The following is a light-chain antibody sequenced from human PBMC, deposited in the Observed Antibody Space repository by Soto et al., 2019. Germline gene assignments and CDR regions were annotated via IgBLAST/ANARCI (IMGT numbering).Light chain of an antibody. CDR3: QQYGRSPPT. J-gene: IGKJ2*01. Sequence: EIVLTQSPGTLSFSPWERPTLSCSASQRVSSDLAWYQQKPGQAPRLLIYGASSRAIGIPDRFSGSGSGTDFTLTVSRLEPEDFAVFYCQQYGRSPPTFGQGTKVEIK. V-gene: IGKV3-20*01. CDR1: QRVSSD. CDR2: GAS.